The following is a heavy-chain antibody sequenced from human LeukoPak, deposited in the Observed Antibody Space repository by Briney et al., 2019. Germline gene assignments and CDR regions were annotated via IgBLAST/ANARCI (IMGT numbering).Heavy chain of an antibody. Sequence: SETLSLTCTISGDSINSYHWSWLRQPPGSKLEWIGYFYYSGVTNYNPSLKSRVTMSLDTSKKQFSLKLNSVTAADTAIYYCARDHCSPGTCLGGHWGQGTLVTVSS. V-gene: IGHV4-59*01. CDR1: GDSINSYH. CDR3: ARDHCSPGTCLGGH. CDR2: FYYSGVT. J-gene: IGHJ4*02. D-gene: IGHD2-15*01.